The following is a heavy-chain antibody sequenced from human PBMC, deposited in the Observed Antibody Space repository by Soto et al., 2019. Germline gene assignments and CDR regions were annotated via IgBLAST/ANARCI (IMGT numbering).Heavy chain of an antibody. Sequence: GESLKISCNGSGYSFAGYWITWVRQKPGKGLEWMGRIDPSDSQTYYSPSFRGHVTISATKSITTVFLQWSSLRASDTAMYYCARQIYDSDTGPNFQYYFDSWGQGTPVTVSS. J-gene: IGHJ4*02. CDR1: GYSFAGYW. V-gene: IGHV5-10-1*01. D-gene: IGHD3-22*01. CDR2: IDPSDSQT. CDR3: ARQIYDSDTGPNFQYYFDS.